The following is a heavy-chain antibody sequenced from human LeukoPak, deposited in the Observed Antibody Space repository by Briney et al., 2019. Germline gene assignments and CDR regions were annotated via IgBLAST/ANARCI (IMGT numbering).Heavy chain of an antibody. D-gene: IGHD5-24*01. V-gene: IGHV4-30-4*08. CDR2: IYYSGST. J-gene: IGHJ2*01. CDR1: GGSISSGDYY. Sequence: PSQTLSLTCTVSGGSISSGDYYWSWIRQPPGKGLEWIGYIYYSGSTYYNPSLKSRVTISVDTSKNQFSLKLSSVTAADTAVYYCAREGRRDGYNSDCFDLLGGSTLVTVSS. CDR3: AREGRRDGYNSDCFDL.